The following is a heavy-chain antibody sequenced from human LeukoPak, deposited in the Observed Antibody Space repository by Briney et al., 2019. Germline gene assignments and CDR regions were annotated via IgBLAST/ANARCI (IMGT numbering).Heavy chain of an antibody. V-gene: IGHV4-59*01. CDR2: IYYSGNT. Sequence: PSETLSLTCTVSGGSIRSYYWSWIRQPPGTGLEWIGYIYYSGNTNYNPSLKSRISITVDTSKDQFSLKLKFVTAADTAADYCSRTGSTVTMLYPFDHWGQGTLVTVSS. D-gene: IGHD4-17*01. CDR1: GGSIRSYY. J-gene: IGHJ4*02. CDR3: SRTGSTVTMLYPFDH.